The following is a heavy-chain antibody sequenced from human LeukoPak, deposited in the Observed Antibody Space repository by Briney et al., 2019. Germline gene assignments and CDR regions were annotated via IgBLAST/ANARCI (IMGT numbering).Heavy chain of an antibody. D-gene: IGHD6-19*01. J-gene: IGHJ4*02. CDR1: GGSVSSGSYY. CDR3: ARQTPYSSGWSFDY. Sequence: PSETLSLTCTVSGGSVSSGSYYWSWIRQPPGKGLEWIGYIYYSGSTNYNPSLKSRVTISVDTSKNQSSLKLSSVTAADTAVYYCARQTPYSSGWSFDYWGQGTLVTVSS. CDR2: IYYSGST. V-gene: IGHV4-61*01.